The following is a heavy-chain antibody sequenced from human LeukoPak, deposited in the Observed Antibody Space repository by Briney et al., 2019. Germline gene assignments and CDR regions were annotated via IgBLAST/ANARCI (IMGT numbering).Heavy chain of an antibody. CDR2: ISWNSGSI. Sequence: GGSLRLSCAASGFTFDDYAMHWVRQAPGKGLEWVSGISWNSGSIGYADSVKGRFTISRDNAKNSLYLQMNSLRAGDTAVYYCAKGPVVTFDIWGQGTMVTVSS. J-gene: IGHJ3*02. CDR3: AKGPVVTFDI. V-gene: IGHV3-9*01. CDR1: GFTFDDYA. D-gene: IGHD2-15*01.